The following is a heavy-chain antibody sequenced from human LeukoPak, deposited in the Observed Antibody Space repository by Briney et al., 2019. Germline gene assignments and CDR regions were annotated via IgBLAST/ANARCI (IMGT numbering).Heavy chain of an antibody. J-gene: IGHJ4*02. D-gene: IGHD2-15*01. Sequence: GGSLRLSCAASGFAFSNYYMDWVRQAPGKGLEWVGRIRNKANSYTTEYAASVKGRFTISRDDSKNSLYLQMNSLKTEDTAVYYCARMLSSKFCSGGSCYSGNYFDYWGQGTLVTVSS. CDR1: GFAFSNYY. CDR3: ARMLSSKFCSGGSCYSGNYFDY. V-gene: IGHV3-72*01. CDR2: IRNKANSYTT.